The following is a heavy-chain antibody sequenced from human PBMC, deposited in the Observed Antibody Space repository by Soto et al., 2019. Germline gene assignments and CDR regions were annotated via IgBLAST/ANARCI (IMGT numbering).Heavy chain of an antibody. CDR1: GFTFSIYA. CDR3: VKREYYYDSSAYYPFDY. J-gene: IGHJ4*02. D-gene: IGHD3-22*01. Sequence: EVQLVESGGGLVQPGGSLRLSCSASGFTFSIYAMHWVRQAPGKGLEYVSVISTNGGSTYYADSVKGRFTISRDNSKNTVYLQMSSLRAEDTAVYYCVKREYYYDSSAYYPFDYWGQGTLVTVSS. V-gene: IGHV3-64D*06. CDR2: ISTNGGST.